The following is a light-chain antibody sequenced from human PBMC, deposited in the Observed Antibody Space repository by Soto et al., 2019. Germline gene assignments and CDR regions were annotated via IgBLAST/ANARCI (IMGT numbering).Light chain of an antibody. CDR2: AAS. V-gene: IGKV3-20*01. CDR1: QSVSSSY. Sequence: EIVLTQSPCTLSLSPGERATLSCRASQSVSSSYLAWHQQKPGQAPRLLISAASSRATGIPDRFSGSGSGTDFTLTISRLEPEDFAVYYCQQYGSSGTFGQGTKVDI. J-gene: IGKJ1*01. CDR3: QQYGSSGT.